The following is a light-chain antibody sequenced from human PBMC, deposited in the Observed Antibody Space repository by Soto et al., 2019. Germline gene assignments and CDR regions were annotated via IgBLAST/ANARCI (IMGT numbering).Light chain of an antibody. J-gene: IGKJ4*01. CDR1: QSVSTN. Sequence: EIVMTQSPGTLSLSPGERATLSCRASQSVSTNLAWYQQIPGQAPRLLIYGASTRATGIPARFSGSGSGTDFTLTISRLEPEDFAVYYCQQYHPSLPSTFGGGTKVDIK. V-gene: IGKV3-15*01. CDR3: QQYHPSLPST. CDR2: GAS.